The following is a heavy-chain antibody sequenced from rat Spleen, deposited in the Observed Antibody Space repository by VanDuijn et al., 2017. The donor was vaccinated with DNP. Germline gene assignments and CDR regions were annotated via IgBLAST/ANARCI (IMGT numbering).Heavy chain of an antibody. D-gene: IGHD3-1*01. CDR2: IRLRGSRT. Sequence: EVQLVESGGGLVQPGRSLKLSCAASRFTFSNYYMAWVRQAPKKGMEWVAAIRLRGSRTYYPDSVKGRFTISRDDANSNLYLQMNSLKSVNTATYYCARGSTSIYWYFDFWGPGTMVTVSS. CDR1: RFTFSNYY. J-gene: IGHJ1*01. V-gene: IGHV5-25*01. CDR3: ARGSTSIYWYFDF.